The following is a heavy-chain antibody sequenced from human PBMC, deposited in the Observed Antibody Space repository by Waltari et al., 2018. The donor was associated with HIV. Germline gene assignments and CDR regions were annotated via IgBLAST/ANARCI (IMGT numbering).Heavy chain of an antibody. CDR2: INPNSGGT. J-gene: IGHJ4*02. CDR3: ARGYYYGSGSHFDY. V-gene: IGHV1-2*06. D-gene: IGHD3-10*01. Sequence: QVHLVQSGAEVKKPGASVKGSCKASGYTFTGYYMHWVLQAPGQGLEWMGRINPNSGGTNFAQKFQGRVTMTRDTSISTAYMELSRLRSDDTAVYYCARGYYYGSGSHFDYWGQGTLVTVSS. CDR1: GYTFTGYY.